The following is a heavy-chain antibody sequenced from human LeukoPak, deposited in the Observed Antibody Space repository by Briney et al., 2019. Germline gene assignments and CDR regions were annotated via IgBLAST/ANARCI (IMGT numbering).Heavy chain of an antibody. CDR2: ISGSGDST. V-gene: IGHV3-23*01. Sequence: GGSLRLSCAASGFTFSNFAMSWVRQAPGKGLEWVSGISGSGDSTYYADSVKGRFTVSRDNSKNTLYLQMNSLRAEDTAVYHCAKMAGDSSSWYSPSDYWGQGTLVTVSS. J-gene: IGHJ4*02. CDR1: GFTFSNFA. CDR3: AKMAGDSSSWYSPSDY. D-gene: IGHD6-13*01.